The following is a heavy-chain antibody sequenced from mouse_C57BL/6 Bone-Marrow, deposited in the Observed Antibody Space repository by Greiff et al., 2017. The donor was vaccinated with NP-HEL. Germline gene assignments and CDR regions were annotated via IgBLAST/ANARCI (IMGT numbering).Heavy chain of an antibody. CDR1: GYTFTSYW. Sequence: QVQLQQPGAELVKPGASVKLSCKASGYTFTSYWMHWVKQRPGRGLEWIGRIDPNSGGTKYNEKFKSKATLTVDKPSSTAYMQLSSLTSEGSAVYYCARDGSSCEGDLYYFDYWGQGTTLTVSS. CDR2: IDPNSGGT. V-gene: IGHV1-72*01. D-gene: IGHD1-1*01. J-gene: IGHJ2*01. CDR3: ARDGSSCEGDLYYFDY.